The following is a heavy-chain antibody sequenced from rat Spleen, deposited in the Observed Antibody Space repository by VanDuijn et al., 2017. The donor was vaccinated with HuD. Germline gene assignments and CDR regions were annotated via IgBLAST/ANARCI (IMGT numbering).Heavy chain of an antibody. CDR2: ISTGGGNT. D-gene: IGHD1-6*01. CDR1: GFTFSNYY. Sequence: EVQLVESGGGLVQPGRSMKLSCAALGFTFSNYYMAWVRQAPTKGLEWVASISTGGGNTYYRDSVKGRFTMSRDNARRTLHLQMNSLRSEDTATYYCTRASYSGAVMYTTDYWGQGVMVTVSS. V-gene: IGHV5-25*01. J-gene: IGHJ2*01. CDR3: TRASYSGAVMYTTDY.